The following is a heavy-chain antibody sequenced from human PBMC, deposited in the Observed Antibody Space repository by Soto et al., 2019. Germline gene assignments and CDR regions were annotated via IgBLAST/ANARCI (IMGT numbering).Heavy chain of an antibody. CDR1: GFTFVDYA. Sequence: DVQLVESGGGLVQPGRSLRLSCAASGFTFVDYAMHWVRQAPGQGLEWVSGISWDGGYKGYADSVKGRFTISRDKAKKSLYLEMNSLRVEDTALYYCTKDEGDCSSISCKDAFDYWGQGTMVTVS. CDR2: ISWDGGYK. J-gene: IGHJ3*01. CDR3: TKDEGDCSSISCKDAFDY. D-gene: IGHD2-2*01. V-gene: IGHV3-9*01.